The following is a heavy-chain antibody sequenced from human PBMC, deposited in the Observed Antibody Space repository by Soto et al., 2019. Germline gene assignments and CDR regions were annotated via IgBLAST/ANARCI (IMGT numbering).Heavy chain of an antibody. D-gene: IGHD3-10*01. V-gene: IGHV3-23*01. Sequence: EVQLLESGGGLVQPGGSLRLSCAASGFTFSSYAMSWVRQAPGKGLEWVSAISGSGGSTYYADSVKGRFTISRDNSKNTVYLQMNSLRAEDTAVYYCAKGGYYGSGSQYWGQGTLVTVSS. CDR2: ISGSGGST. CDR3: AKGGYYGSGSQY. CDR1: GFTFSSYA. J-gene: IGHJ4*02.